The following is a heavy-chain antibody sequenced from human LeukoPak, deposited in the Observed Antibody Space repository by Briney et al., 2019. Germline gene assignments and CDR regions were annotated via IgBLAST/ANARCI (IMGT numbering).Heavy chain of an antibody. V-gene: IGHV1-2*02. Sequence: ASVKVSCKASGYTFTGYYMHWVRQAPGQGLEWMGWINPNSGGTNYAQKFQGRVTMTRDTSISTAYTELSRLRSDDTAVYYCASDRPTYYDSSGPFDYWGQGTLVTVSS. D-gene: IGHD3-22*01. CDR1: GYTFTGYY. J-gene: IGHJ4*02. CDR2: INPNSGGT. CDR3: ASDRPTYYDSSGPFDY.